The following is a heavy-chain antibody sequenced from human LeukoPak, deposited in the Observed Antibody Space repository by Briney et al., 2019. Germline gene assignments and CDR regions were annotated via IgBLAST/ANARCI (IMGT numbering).Heavy chain of an antibody. CDR3: ARGGITWTY. CDR1: GGSFSGYY. V-gene: IGHV4-59*08. J-gene: IGHJ4*02. Sequence: SETLSLTCAVYGGSFSGYYWSWIRQPPGKGLEWIGYIYYSGSTNYNPSLKSRVTISVDTSKNQFSLKLSSVTAADTAVYYCARGGITWTYWGQGTLVTVSS. D-gene: IGHD3-10*01. CDR2: IYYSGST.